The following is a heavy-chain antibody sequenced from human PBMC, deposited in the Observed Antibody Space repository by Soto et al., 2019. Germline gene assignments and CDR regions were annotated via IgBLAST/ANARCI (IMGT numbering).Heavy chain of an antibody. D-gene: IGHD2-2*01. CDR2: IYYSGST. CDR1: GGSISSGGYF. Sequence: SETLSLTCTVSGGSISSGGYFWSWIRQPPGKGLEWIGHIYYSGSTSYNPSLKSRVSISSDTSKKQFSMKLSSVTAADTAVYYCASVRFCITTSCYPSNWFGPWGQGTLVTVSS. CDR3: ASVRFCITTSCYPSNWFGP. J-gene: IGHJ5*02. V-gene: IGHV4-30-4*01.